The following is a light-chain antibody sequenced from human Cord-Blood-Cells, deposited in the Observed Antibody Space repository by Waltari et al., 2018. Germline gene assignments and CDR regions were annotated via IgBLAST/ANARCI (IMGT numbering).Light chain of an antibody. CDR3: SSYAGSNNYV. Sequence: QSALTQPPSASGSPGQSVTISCTGTSSDVGGYNYVSWYQQHPGKAPKLMIYEISTRPSGVPERFSGSKSGNTASLTVSGLQADDEADYYCSSYAGSNNYVFGTGTKVTVL. CDR2: EIS. CDR1: SSDVGGYNY. J-gene: IGLJ1*01. V-gene: IGLV2-8*01.